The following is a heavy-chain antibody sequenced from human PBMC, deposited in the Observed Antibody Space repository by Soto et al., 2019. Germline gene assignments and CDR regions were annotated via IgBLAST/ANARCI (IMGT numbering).Heavy chain of an antibody. V-gene: IGHV3-7*01. D-gene: IGHD2-2*01. J-gene: IGHJ3*02. Sequence: EVQLVESGGGLVQPGGSLRLSCAASEFTLSDYWMTWVRQAPGKGLEWVATIRQDGSDNYYVDSVKGLFTISRDNAKNSLYLQMNSLRVEDTAVYYCVRDDCRSTSCSVGAFDIWGQGTIVTVSS. CDR2: IRQDGSDN. CDR1: EFTLSDYW. CDR3: VRDDCRSTSCSVGAFDI.